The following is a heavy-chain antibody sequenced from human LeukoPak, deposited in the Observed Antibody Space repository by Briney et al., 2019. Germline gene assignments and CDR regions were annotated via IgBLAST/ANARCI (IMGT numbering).Heavy chain of an antibody. CDR1: GGSISSYY. D-gene: IGHD3-10*01. V-gene: IGHV4-59*01. J-gene: IGHJ3*02. CDR3: AREPDKLLWFGELSGAFDI. Sequence: PSETLSLTCTVSGGSISSYYWSWIRQPPGKGLEWIGYIYYSGSTNYNPSLKSRVTISVDTSKNQFSLKLSSMTAADTAVYYCAREPDKLLWFGELSGAFDIWGQGTMVTVSS. CDR2: IYYSGST.